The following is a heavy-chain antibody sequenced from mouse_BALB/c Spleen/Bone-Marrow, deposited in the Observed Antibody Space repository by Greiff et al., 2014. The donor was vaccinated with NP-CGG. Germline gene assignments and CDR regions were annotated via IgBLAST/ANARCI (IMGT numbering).Heavy chain of an antibody. D-gene: IGHD2-2*01. CDR2: INPYNGGT. CDR3: ARDGYDRVYAMDY. J-gene: IGHJ4*01. V-gene: IGHV1-18*01. CDR1: GYSFTGYT. Sequence: VQLQQPGPELVKPGASLTISCKVSGYSFTGYTMNWVKQSHGKNLEWIGLINPYNGGTSYNQKFKGKATLTVDKSSSTAYMELHSLTSEDSAVYYCARDGYDRVYAMDYWGQGTSVTVSS.